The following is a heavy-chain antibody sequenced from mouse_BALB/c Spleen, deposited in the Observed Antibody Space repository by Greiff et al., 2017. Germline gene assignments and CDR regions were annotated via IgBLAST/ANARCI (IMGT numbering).Heavy chain of an antibody. Sequence: EVKVEESGPGLVKPSQSLSLTCTVTGYSITSDYAWNWIRQFPGNQLEWMGYISYSGSTSYNPSLKSRISITRDTSKNQFFLQLNSVTTEDTATYYCARELGFFFAYWGQGTLVTVAA. V-gene: IGHV3-2*02. D-gene: IGHD4-1*01. CDR2: ISYSGST. CDR1: GYSITSDYA. J-gene: IGHJ3*01. CDR3: ARELGFFFAY.